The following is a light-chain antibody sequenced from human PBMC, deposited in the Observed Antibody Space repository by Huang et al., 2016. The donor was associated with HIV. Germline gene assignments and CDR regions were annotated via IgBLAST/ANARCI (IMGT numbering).Light chain of an antibody. CDR3: QHYKT. J-gene: IGKJ2*01. CDR2: GAS. CDR1: QSVSTN. V-gene: IGKV3-15*01. Sequence: EIVMTQSPATLSVSPGERVILSCRTSQSVSTNLAWYQQKRGQPPRLLIYGASTRATDIPIRFSGSGSGTEFTLTISSLQPEDFAVYSCQHYKTFGRGTKLEIK.